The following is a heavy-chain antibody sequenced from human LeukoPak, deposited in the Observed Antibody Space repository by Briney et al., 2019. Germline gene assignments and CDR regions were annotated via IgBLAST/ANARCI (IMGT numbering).Heavy chain of an antibody. Sequence: GGSLRLSCAASGFTFDDYGMSWVRQVPGKGLEWVSGINSNGARTGYADSVKGRFTISRDNAKNSLYLQMNSLRAEDTAVYYCATGPGTLYYYYMDVWGKGTTVTVSS. CDR3: ATGPGTLYYYYMDV. V-gene: IGHV3-20*04. CDR1: GFTFDDYG. J-gene: IGHJ6*03. CDR2: INSNGART.